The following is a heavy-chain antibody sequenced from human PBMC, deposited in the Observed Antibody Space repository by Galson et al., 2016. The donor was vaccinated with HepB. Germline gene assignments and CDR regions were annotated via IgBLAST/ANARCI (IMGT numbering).Heavy chain of an antibody. CDR2: ISYDGSYV. CDR3: ARAVHGSGSYWDK. V-gene: IGHV3-30*04. J-gene: IGHJ4*02. Sequence: SLRLSCAASRFTFSSYAMHWVRQAPGKGLEWVAVISYDGSYVSYAGAVKGRFTISRDNFKNTLYLHLNSLRAEETAVYYCARAVHGSGSYWDKWGQGTLVAVSS. D-gene: IGHD3-10*01. CDR1: RFTFSSYA.